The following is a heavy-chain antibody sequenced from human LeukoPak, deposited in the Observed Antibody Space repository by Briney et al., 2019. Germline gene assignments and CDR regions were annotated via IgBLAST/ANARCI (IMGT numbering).Heavy chain of an antibody. CDR2: INSDGSST. V-gene: IGHV3-74*01. Sequence: PGGSLRLSCAASGFTFSSYWMHWVRQAPGKGLVWVSRINSDGSSTSYAGSVKGRFTISRDNAKNTLYLQMNSLRAEDTAVYYCARAALYGSGSYYNWGDAFDIRGQGTMVTVSS. D-gene: IGHD3-10*01. CDR1: GFTFSSYW. CDR3: ARAALYGSGSYYNWGDAFDI. J-gene: IGHJ3*02.